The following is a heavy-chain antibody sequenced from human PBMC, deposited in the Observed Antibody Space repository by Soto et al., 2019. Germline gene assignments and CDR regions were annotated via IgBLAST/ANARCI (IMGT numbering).Heavy chain of an antibody. CDR3: ARTSIVVVVAAKPGAFDY. Sequence: PSQTLSLTCAISGDSVSSNSAAWNWSRQSPSRGLEWLRRTYYRSKWYNDYAVSVKSRITINPDTSKNQFSLQLNSVTPEDTAVYYCARTSIVVVVAAKPGAFDYWGQGTLVTVSS. CDR2: TYYRSKWYN. CDR1: GDSVSSNSAA. J-gene: IGHJ4*02. V-gene: IGHV6-1*01. D-gene: IGHD2-15*01.